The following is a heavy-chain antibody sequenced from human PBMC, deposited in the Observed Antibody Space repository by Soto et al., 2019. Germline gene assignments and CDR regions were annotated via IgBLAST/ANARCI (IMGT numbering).Heavy chain of an antibody. CDR2: SIPIFNST. Sequence: QVQLVQSGAEVKTPGSSLKVSCKGSGSRFSNYVISWVRQAPGPGLEWLGRSIPIFNSTKYAQNFLGRVTITADKCTSTASLELSSLRSDDTAADYGAKEGREKKAGYNGLVTLGYWGQGTLVTVSS. D-gene: IGHD2-2*02. CDR3: AKEGREKKAGYNGLVTLGY. CDR1: GSRFSNYV. V-gene: IGHV1-69*06. J-gene: IGHJ4*02.